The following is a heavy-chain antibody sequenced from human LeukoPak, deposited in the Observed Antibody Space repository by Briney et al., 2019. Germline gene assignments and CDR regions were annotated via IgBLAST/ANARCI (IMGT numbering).Heavy chain of an antibody. CDR2: IYTSGST. CDR1: GGSISSYY. Sequence: SETLSLTCTVSGGSISSYYWSWIRQPAGKGLEWIGRIYTSGSTNYNPSLKSRVTMSVDTSKNQFSLKLSSVTAADTAVYYCARDNLGSSWYLNWFDPWGQGTLVTVSS. V-gene: IGHV4-4*07. D-gene: IGHD6-13*01. CDR3: ARDNLGSSWYLNWFDP. J-gene: IGHJ5*02.